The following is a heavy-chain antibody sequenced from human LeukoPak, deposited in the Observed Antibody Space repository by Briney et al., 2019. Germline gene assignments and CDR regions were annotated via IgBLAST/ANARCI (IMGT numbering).Heavy chain of an antibody. CDR3: AKVGGNYRVGWFDP. D-gene: IGHD1-7*01. J-gene: IGHJ5*02. Sequence: PSETLSLTCTVSGGSISSGGHYWSWIRQHPGKGLEWIGYIYYSGSTYYNPSLKSRVTMSVDTSKNQFSLKLSSVTAADTAVYYCAKVGGNYRVGWFDPWGQGTLVTVSS. CDR2: IYYSGST. V-gene: IGHV4-31*03. CDR1: GGSISSGGHY.